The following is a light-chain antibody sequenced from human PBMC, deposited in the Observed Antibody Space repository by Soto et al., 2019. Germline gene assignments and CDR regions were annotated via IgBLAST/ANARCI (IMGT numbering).Light chain of an antibody. CDR1: QSVSSSY. CDR2: GAS. V-gene: IGKV3-20*01. CDR3: QQYGSSPPA. J-gene: IGKJ1*01. Sequence: EIVLTQSPGTLSLSPGERATLSCRASQSVSSSYLAWYQQKPGQAPRLLIYGASSRATGIPDRFSGSGSGTDFTLTISILEPEDCAVYYCQQYGSSPPAFGQGTKVEIK.